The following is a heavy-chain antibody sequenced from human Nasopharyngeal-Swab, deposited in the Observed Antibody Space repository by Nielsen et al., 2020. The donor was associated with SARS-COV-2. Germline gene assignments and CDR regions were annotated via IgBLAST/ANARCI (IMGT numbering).Heavy chain of an antibody. V-gene: IGHV3-23*01. J-gene: IGHJ5*01. CDR1: GFTFSSYA. CDR2: ISGSGGST. D-gene: IGHD4/OR15-4a*01. Sequence: GESLKISCAASGFTFSSYAMSWVRQAPGKGLEWVSVISGSGGSTYYADSVKGRFTISRDNSKNTLYLQMNSLRIEDTAVYYCAREGVKYQVLHNWFDSWGQGTLVTVSS. CDR3: AREGVKYQVLHNWFDS.